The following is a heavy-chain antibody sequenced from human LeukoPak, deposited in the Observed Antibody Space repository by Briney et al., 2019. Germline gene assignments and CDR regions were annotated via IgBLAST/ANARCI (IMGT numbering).Heavy chain of an antibody. CDR2: IIPIFGTA. CDR3: ARALGAKYSMDV. Sequence: SVKVSCKASGGTFSSYAISWVRQAPGQGLEWMGGIIPIFGTANYAQKFQGRVTITTDESTSTAYMELSSLRSEDTAVYYCARALGAKYSMDVWGKGTTVTVSS. D-gene: IGHD3-16*01. CDR1: GGTFSSYA. V-gene: IGHV1-69*05. J-gene: IGHJ6*03.